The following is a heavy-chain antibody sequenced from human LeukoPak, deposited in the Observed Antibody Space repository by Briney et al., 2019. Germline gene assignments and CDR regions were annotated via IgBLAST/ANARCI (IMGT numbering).Heavy chain of an antibody. CDR2: ISWNSGSI. V-gene: IGHV3-9*01. Sequence: GRSLRLSCAASGFTFDDYAMHWVRQAPGKGLEWVSGISWNSGSIGYADSVKGRFTISRDNAKNSLYLQMNSLRAEDTALYYCAKDSGRIVVVTAVFDYWGQGTLVTVSS. D-gene: IGHD2-21*02. J-gene: IGHJ4*02. CDR1: GFTFDDYA. CDR3: AKDSGRIVVVTAVFDY.